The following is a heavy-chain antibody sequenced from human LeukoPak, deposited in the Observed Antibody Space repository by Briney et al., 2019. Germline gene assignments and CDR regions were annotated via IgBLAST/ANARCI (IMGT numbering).Heavy chain of an antibody. CDR2: IYHSGST. D-gene: IGHD2-15*01. CDR3: ASRVVSDFDY. CDR1: GYSISSGYY. V-gene: IGHV4-38-2*02. Sequence: PSETLSLTCTVSGYSISSGYYWGWIRQPPGKGLEWIGSIYHSGSTYYNPSLKSRVTISVDTSKNQFSLKLSSVTAADTAVYYCASRVVSDFDYWGQGTLVTVSS. J-gene: IGHJ4*02.